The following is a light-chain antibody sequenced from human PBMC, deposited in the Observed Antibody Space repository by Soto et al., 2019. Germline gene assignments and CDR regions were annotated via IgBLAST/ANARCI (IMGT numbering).Light chain of an antibody. Sequence: QSVLTQPPSVSEAPRQRVTISCSGSSSNIENNAVNWYQQLPGKAPKLLIYYDDLLPSGVSDRFSGSKSGTSASLAISGLKSEDEADYYCAAWDDSLNGYVFGTGTKLTVL. CDR3: AAWDDSLNGYV. CDR2: YDD. CDR1: SSNIENNA. V-gene: IGLV1-36*01. J-gene: IGLJ1*01.